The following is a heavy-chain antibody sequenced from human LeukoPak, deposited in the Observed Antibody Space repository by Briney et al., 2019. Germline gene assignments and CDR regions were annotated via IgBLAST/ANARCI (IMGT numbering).Heavy chain of an antibody. J-gene: IGHJ3*02. V-gene: IGHV3-21*04. CDR3: ATAGMATMTVAPPDAFDI. D-gene: IGHD3-22*01. Sequence: GGSLRLSCAASGFTFSSYSMNWVRQAPGKGLEWVSSISSSSYIYYADSVKGRFTISRDNAKNSLYLQMNSLRAEDTALYYCATAGMATMTVAPPDAFDIWGQGTMVTVSS. CDR2: ISSSSYI. CDR1: GFTFSSYS.